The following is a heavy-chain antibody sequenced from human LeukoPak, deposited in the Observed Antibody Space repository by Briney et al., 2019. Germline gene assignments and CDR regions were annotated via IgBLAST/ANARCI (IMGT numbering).Heavy chain of an antibody. CDR1: GGSISSSSYY. J-gene: IGHJ4*02. V-gene: IGHV4-39*01. CDR3: AGKYSSGSYYFDY. Sequence: SETLSLTCTVSGGSISSSSYYWGWIRQPPGKGLEWIGSIYYSGSTYYNPSLKSRVTISVDTSKNQFSLKLSSVTAADTAVYYCAGKYSSGSYYFDYWGQGTLVTVSS. D-gene: IGHD6-19*01. CDR2: IYYSGST.